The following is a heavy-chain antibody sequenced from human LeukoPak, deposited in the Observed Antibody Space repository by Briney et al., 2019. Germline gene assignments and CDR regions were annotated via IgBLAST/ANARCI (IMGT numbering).Heavy chain of an antibody. CDR2: INSGGNT. D-gene: IGHD5-12*01. CDR3: ARHDRGDYDFFDF. Sequence: PGGSLRLSCVASGFTVSCSYMIWGRQASAPVLDWVSIINSGGNTYYADSVKGRFTISRDNSKNTLYLQMNNLRAEDTAIYYCARHDRGDYDFFDFWGQGTLVTVSS. CDR1: GFTVSCSY. J-gene: IGHJ4*02. V-gene: IGHV3-53*01.